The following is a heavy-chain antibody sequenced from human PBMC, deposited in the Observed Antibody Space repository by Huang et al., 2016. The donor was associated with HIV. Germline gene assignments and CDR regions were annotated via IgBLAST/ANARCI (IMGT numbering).Heavy chain of an antibody. CDR1: GFSFSSYG. V-gene: IGHV3-30*18. Sequence: APSGFSFSSYGMNWVRQAPGKGLEWVAVISYDGSSKYYADSVRGRFTISRENSKNRLYLQMNSLRVEDTAIYYCAKEVEVVTGYHYYGMDVWGQGTTVTVSS. D-gene: IGHD2-21*02. CDR3: AKEVEVVTGYHYYGMDV. J-gene: IGHJ6*02. CDR2: ISYDGSSK.